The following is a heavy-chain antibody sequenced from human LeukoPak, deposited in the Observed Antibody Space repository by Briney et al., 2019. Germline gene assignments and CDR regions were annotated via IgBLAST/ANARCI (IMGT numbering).Heavy chain of an antibody. V-gene: IGHV3-48*01. CDR2: ISSSSSTI. CDR1: GFTFSSFG. CDR3: AELGITMIGGV. Sequence: PGGSLRLSCAASGFTFSSFGMNWVRQAPGKGLEWVSYISSSSSTIYYADSVKGRFTISRDNAKNSLYLQMNSLRAEDTAVYYCAELGITMIGGVWGEGTTVTISS. J-gene: IGHJ6*04. D-gene: IGHD3-10*02.